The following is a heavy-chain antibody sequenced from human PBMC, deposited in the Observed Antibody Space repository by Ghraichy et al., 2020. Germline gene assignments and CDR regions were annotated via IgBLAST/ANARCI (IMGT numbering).Heavy chain of an antibody. Sequence: GGSLRLSCAASGFTFSNYSMNWVRQAPGKGLEWVSSISGRSTYIYYADSVKGRFTISRDNAKNSVYLQMNSLRVEDTAVYYGARDAKAAAGTNYWGQGTLVTVSS. CDR1: GFTFSNYS. CDR3: ARDAKAAAGTNY. J-gene: IGHJ4*02. CDR2: ISGRSTYI. D-gene: IGHD6-13*01. V-gene: IGHV3-21*01.